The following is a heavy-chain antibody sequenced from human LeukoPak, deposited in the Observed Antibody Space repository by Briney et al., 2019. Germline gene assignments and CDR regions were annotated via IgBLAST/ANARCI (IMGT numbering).Heavy chain of an antibody. J-gene: IGHJ6*03. CDR3: AGAIYYMDV. CDR2: ISASGGTT. V-gene: IGHV3-23*01. D-gene: IGHD1-26*01. Sequence: GGSLRLAWAASGSSFSSYAMSWVRQAPGKGLEWVSTISASGGTTYYADSVKDRFTISRVNSKNTRYREMDGLSAENTAVYGWAGAIYYMDVWGKGTTVTVSS. CDR1: GSSFSSYA.